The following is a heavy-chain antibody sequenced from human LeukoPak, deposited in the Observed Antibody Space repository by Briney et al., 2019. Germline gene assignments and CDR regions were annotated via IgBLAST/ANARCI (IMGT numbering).Heavy chain of an antibody. J-gene: IGHJ6*02. CDR2: IYYSGST. V-gene: IGHV4-59*08. CDR3: ARHYNTETDYYGMDV. D-gene: IGHD3-10*01. Sequence: PSETLSLTCTVPGGSISSYYWSWIRQPPGKGLEWIGYIYYSGSTNYNPSLKSRVTISVDTSKNQFSLKLSSVTAADTAVYYCARHYNTETDYYGMDVWGQGTTVTVSS. CDR1: GGSISSYY.